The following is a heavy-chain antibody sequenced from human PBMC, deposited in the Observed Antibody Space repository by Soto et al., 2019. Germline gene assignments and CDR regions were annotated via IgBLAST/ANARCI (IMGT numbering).Heavy chain of an antibody. Sequence: QVQLVQSGAEVKKPGASMKVSCKASGFTFTSYGISWVRQAPGQGLEWMGWVRAYNGNTHYAQKLQGRVTMTTDTATTTAYMELRSLRSDDTAAYYCSTGGSSWRPHEDYCGQGTLVTVSS. D-gene: IGHD6-13*01. CDR1: GFTFTSYG. V-gene: IGHV1-18*01. J-gene: IGHJ4*02. CDR3: STGGSSWRPHEDY. CDR2: VRAYNGNT.